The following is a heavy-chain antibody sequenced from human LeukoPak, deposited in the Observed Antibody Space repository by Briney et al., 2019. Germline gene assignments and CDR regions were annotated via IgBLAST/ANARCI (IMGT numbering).Heavy chain of an antibody. V-gene: IGHV4-59*01. J-gene: IGHJ4*02. Sequence: PSETLSLTCTVSGGSISSYYWSWIRQPPGKGLEWIGYIYYSGSTNYNPSLKSRVTISVDTSKNQLSLKLSSVTAADTAVYYCARGVPYYYDSSGYYRYYFDYWGQGTLVTVSS. CDR1: GGSISSYY. CDR2: IYYSGST. CDR3: ARGVPYYYDSSGYYRYYFDY. D-gene: IGHD3-22*01.